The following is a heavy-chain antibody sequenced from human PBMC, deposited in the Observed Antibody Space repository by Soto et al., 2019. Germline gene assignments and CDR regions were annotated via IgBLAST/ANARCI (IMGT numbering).Heavy chain of an antibody. CDR1: GGSVSSSSYY. V-gene: IGHV4-39*01. CDR2: IYYSGST. D-gene: IGHD6-13*01. J-gene: IGHJ4*02. CDR3: ARLRVAAAYIDY. Sequence: XTLSLPCTVSGGSVSSSSYYWGWIRQPPGKGLEWIGSIYYSGSTYYNPSLKSRVTISVDTYKNQFSLKLSSVTAADKAVYYCARLRVAAAYIDYWGQGTLVTVSS.